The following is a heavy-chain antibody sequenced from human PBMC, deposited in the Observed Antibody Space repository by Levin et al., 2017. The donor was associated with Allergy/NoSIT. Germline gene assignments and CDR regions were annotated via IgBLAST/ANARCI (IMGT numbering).Heavy chain of an antibody. CDR2: ISAYNGNT. CDR3: ARDVPCGDDCYAPIDAFDI. J-gene: IGHJ3*02. V-gene: IGHV1-18*01. D-gene: IGHD2-21*02. Sequence: ASVKVSCKASGYTFPNYDISWVRQAPGQGLEWMGWISAYNGNTNYAQKLQGRVTMTTDTSTSTAYMELRSLRSDDTAVYYCARDVPCGDDCYAPIDAFDIWGQGTMVTVSS. CDR1: GYTFPNYD.